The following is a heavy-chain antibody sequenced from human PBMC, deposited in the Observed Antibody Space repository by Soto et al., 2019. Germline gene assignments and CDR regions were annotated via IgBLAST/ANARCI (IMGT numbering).Heavy chain of an antibody. CDR2: IWYDGSNK. J-gene: IGHJ3*02. CDR1: GFTFSSYG. CDR3: ASPTVTDAFDI. V-gene: IGHV3-33*01. Sequence: SLRLSCAASGFTFSSYGMHWVRQAPGKGLEWVAVIWYDGSNKYYADSVKGRFTISRDNSKNTLYLKMNSLRAEDTAVYYCASPTVTDAFDIWGQGTMVTVSS. D-gene: IGHD4-17*01.